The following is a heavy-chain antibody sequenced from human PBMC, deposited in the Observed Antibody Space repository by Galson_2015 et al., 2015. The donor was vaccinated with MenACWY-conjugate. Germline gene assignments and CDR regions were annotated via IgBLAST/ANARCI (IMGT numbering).Heavy chain of an antibody. J-gene: IGHJ4*02. Sequence: LRLSCAASGFTFSSYGMHWVRQAPGKGLEWVAVISYDGSNKYYADSVKGRLTISRDNSKNTLYLQMNSLRAEDTAVYYCAKESIAATNEYYFDYWGQGTLVTVSS. D-gene: IGHD6-6*01. CDR3: AKESIAATNEYYFDY. V-gene: IGHV3-30*18. CDR1: GFTFSSYG. CDR2: ISYDGSNK.